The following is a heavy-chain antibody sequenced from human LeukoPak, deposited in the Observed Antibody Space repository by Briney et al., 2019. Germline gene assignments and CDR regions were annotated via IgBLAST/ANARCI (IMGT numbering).Heavy chain of an antibody. J-gene: IGHJ6*02. CDR1: GFTFDDYG. D-gene: IGHD6-19*01. V-gene: IGHV3-9*01. CDR2: ITWNSGNT. Sequence: PGGSLRLSCAVSGFTFDDYGMHWVRQAPGKGLEWVSGITWNSGNTGYADSVKGRFTISRDNAKNSLYLQMNSPRTEDSALYYCAKGHSSGWYADYGMDVWGQGTTVTVSS. CDR3: AKGHSSGWYADYGMDV.